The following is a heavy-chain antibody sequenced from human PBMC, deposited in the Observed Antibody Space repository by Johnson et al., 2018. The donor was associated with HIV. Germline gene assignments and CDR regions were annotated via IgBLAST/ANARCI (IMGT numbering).Heavy chain of an antibody. CDR1: GFTFSSYG. V-gene: IGHV3-30*03. CDR3: ATFGGGSFHAFDI. Sequence: QVQLVESGGGVVQPGRSLRLSCAASGFTFSSYGMHWVRQAPGKGLEWVAVISYDGSNKYYADSVKGRFTISRENSKNTLYLQMNSRRAEDTAVYYCATFGGGSFHAFDIWGQGTMVTVSS. J-gene: IGHJ3*02. CDR2: ISYDGSNK. D-gene: IGHD1-26*01.